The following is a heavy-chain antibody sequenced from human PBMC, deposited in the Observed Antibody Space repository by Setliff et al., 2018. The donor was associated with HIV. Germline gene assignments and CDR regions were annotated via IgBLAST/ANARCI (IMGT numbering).Heavy chain of an antibody. Sequence: SETLSLTCTVSGGSISSHYWSWIRQPAGKGLEWIGHVYTTGSASYNPSLESRVTILEALSKNQFSLNLDSVTAADTAVYFCAGALAGGSGWNYFDLWGPGTLVTVSS. V-gene: IGHV4-4*07. CDR2: VYTTGSA. CDR3: AGALAGGSGWNYFDL. CDR1: GGSISSHY. D-gene: IGHD6-19*01. J-gene: IGHJ4*02.